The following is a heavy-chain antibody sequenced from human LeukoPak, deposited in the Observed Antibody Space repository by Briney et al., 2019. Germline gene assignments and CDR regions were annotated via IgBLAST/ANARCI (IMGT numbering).Heavy chain of an antibody. CDR3: AREGTAMVTDY. J-gene: IGHJ4*02. Sequence: PSETLSLTCTVSGDSISSYYWSWIRQPPGKGLEWIGYIYYSGSTNYNPSLKSRVTISVDTSKNQFSLKLSSVTAADTALYYCAREGTAMVTDYWGQGTLVTVSS. D-gene: IGHD5-18*01. V-gene: IGHV4-59*01. CDR2: IYYSGST. CDR1: GDSISSYY.